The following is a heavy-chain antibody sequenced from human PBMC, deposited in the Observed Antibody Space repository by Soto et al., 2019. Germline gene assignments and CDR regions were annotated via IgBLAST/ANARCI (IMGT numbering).Heavy chain of an antibody. Sequence: ASVEVSCKASGYTFTSYGLSWVRQAPGQGLEWMGWISAYNGNTNYAQKLQGRVTMTTDTSTSTAYMELRSLRSDDTAVYYCARDDLAAAAGIIDYWGQGTLVTVSS. D-gene: IGHD6-13*01. J-gene: IGHJ4*02. CDR3: ARDDLAAAAGIIDY. V-gene: IGHV1-18*01. CDR2: ISAYNGNT. CDR1: GYTFTSYG.